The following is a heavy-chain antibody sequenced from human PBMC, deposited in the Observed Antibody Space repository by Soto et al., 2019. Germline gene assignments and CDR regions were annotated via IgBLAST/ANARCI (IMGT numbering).Heavy chain of an antibody. V-gene: IGHV3-23*01. J-gene: IGHJ6*03. Sequence: GSLRLSCAASGFTFSSYAMSWVRQAPGKGLEWVSAISGSGGSTYYADSVKGRFTISRDNSKNTLYLQMNSLRAEDTAVYYCAKAGDYYGSGSYYISYYYYYYMDVWGKGTTVTVSS. CDR1: GFTFSSYA. D-gene: IGHD3-10*01. CDR3: AKAGDYYGSGSYYISYYYYYYMDV. CDR2: ISGSGGST.